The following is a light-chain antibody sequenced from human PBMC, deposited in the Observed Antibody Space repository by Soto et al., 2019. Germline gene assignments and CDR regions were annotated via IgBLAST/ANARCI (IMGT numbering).Light chain of an antibody. CDR1: QRVSVTH. CDR2: GAS. Sequence: EIVLTQSPDTLSLSPGERATLACRASQRVSVTHLTWYQQKPGQSPRPLIYGASTRATGIADRFSGDGSGTDFTLTIRRLEPEEFAVFYCYVHGYTPRVTCGLRTKVDI. V-gene: IGKV3-20*01. J-gene: IGKJ3*01. CDR3: YVHGYTPRVT.